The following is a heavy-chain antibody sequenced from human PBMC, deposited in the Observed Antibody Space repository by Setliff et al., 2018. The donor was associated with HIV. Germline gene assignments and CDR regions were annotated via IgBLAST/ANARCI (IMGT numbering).Heavy chain of an antibody. J-gene: IGHJ6*03. CDR2: IKQDGVGK. D-gene: IGHD1-26*01. CDR3: VRWEQDRLDYYYLDV. V-gene: IGHV3-7*03. CDR1: GFTFGNHF. Sequence: GGSLRLSCAASGFTFGNHFMAWVRQAPGKGLEWVANIKQDGVGKYYGDSGKGRFTISRDNAKNLLLLQMTSLRVDDTAVYYCVRWEQDRLDYYYLDVWGKGTSVTVSS.